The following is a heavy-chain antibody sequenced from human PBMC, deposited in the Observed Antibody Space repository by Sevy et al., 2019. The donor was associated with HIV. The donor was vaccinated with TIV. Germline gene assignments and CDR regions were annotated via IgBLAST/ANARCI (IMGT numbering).Heavy chain of an antibody. CDR2: ISAYSGDT. Sequence: ASVKVSCKASGYSFTTYGISWVQQAPRQGLEWMGWISAYSGDTNYAETFQDRISLTMDTSTTTAYMDLRSLRPGDTAVYYCASYSNYDYFDYWGQGTLVTVSS. D-gene: IGHD4-4*01. CDR3: ASYSNYDYFDY. J-gene: IGHJ4*02. V-gene: IGHV1-18*01. CDR1: GYSFTTYG.